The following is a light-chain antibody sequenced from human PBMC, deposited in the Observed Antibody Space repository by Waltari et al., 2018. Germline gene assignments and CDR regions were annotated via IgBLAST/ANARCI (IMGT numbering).Light chain of an antibody. CDR1: QSLVHRGGNTH. CDR2: EVS. CDR3: MQGTHWPYT. Sequence: DAVLTQSPLSLPATLGQPASISCKSSQSLVHRGGNTHLNWYQHRPGQSPRCLIYEVSTRNSGDSDRFSGSGSGTDFTLKSSRGDAEDFGVYYCMQGTHWPYTFGQGTRLEIK. V-gene: IGKV2-30*02. J-gene: IGKJ5*01.